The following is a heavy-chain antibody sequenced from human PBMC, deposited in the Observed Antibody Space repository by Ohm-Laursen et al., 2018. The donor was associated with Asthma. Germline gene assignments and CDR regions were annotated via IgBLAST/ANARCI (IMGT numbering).Heavy chain of an antibody. CDR1: GFSLSTSGMC. D-gene: IGHD3-10*01. J-gene: IGHJ4*02. CDR2: IYWDDDK. V-gene: IGHV2-5*08. CDR3: AHQAFYYASGTYWWDY. Sequence: TQTLTLTCTFSGFSLSTSGMCVSWIRQPPGKALEWLANIYWDDDKRYSPSLKSRLTITKDTSKNQVVVTLTNMDPEDTATYYCAHQAFYYASGTYWWDYWGQGTLVTVSS.